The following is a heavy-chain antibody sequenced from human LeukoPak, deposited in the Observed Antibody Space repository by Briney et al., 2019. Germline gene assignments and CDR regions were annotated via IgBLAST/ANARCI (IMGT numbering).Heavy chain of an antibody. CDR2: IYHSGST. D-gene: IGHD1-26*01. CDR1: GYSISRGDY. V-gene: IGHV4-38-2*02. J-gene: IGHJ3*02. CDR3: ARIRGGANDAFDI. Sequence: PSETLSLTCSVSGYSISRGDYWGWSRQPPGKGLEGIWIIYHSGSTYYNPSLKSRVTISVDTSKNQSSLNLSSVTAADTAVYYCARIRGGANDAFDIWGQGTMITVSS.